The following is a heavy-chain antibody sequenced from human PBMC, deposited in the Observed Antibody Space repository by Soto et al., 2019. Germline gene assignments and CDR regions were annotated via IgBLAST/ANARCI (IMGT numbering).Heavy chain of an antibody. J-gene: IGHJ4*02. CDR1: GFTFSSYW. Sequence: EVQLVESGGGLVQPGESLRLSCADSGFTFSSYWMHWVRQAPGKGLVWVSRINSDGSSTSYAESVKGRFTISRDNAKSTLYLHMNSLRAEDTAVYYCARIRAYYESSGYYYWGQGTLVTVSS. V-gene: IGHV3-74*01. CDR2: INSDGSST. D-gene: IGHD3-22*01. CDR3: ARIRAYYESSGYYY.